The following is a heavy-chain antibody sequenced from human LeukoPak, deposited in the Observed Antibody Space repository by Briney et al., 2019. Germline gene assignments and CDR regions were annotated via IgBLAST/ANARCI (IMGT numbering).Heavy chain of an antibody. D-gene: IGHD6-13*01. CDR1: GYTFTDDY. CDR2: INTNTGNP. V-gene: IGHV7-4-1*02. J-gene: IGHJ6*03. Sequence: ASVKVSCKASGYTFTDDYMHWVRQAPGQGLEWMGWINTNTGNPTYAQGFTGRFVFSLDTSVSTAYLQISSLKAEDTAVYYCARGETGYSSSWSLARYYYYYYMDVWGKGTTVTVSS. CDR3: ARGETGYSSSWSLARYYYYYYMDV.